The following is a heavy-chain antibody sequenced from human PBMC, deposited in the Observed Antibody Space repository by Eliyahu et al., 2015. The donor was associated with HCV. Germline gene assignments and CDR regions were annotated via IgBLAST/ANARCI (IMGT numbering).Heavy chain of an antibody. CDR1: GYTFSNYG. V-gene: IGHV1-18*01. J-gene: IGHJ4*02. Sequence: QVQVVQSGGEVKKPEASVKVSCKVSGYTFSNYGITWVRQAPGQGLEWMGWINTYNGNPEYAQKFQGRVTMTSDRSTGTAYMELRSLRSDDTAVYYCARDVWTTIVVAAFWGQGTLVTVSS. D-gene: IGHD3/OR15-3a*01. CDR2: INTYNGNP. CDR3: ARDVWTTIVVAAF.